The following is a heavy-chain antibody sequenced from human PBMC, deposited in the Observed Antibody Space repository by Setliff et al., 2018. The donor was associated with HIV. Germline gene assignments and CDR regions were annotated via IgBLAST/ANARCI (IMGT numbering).Heavy chain of an antibody. CDR1: GFTFSSYS. CDR2: IRATNGNA. V-gene: IGHV3-48*01. CDR3: ARDDKFAFDY. D-gene: IGHD3-10*01. Sequence: GASVKVSCTASGFTFSSYSMNWVRQAPGKGLEWLSYIRATNGNAQYADSVKGRFTISRDNAKNSLFLQMNSLRAEDTAVYYCARDDKFAFDYWGLGTLVTVSS. J-gene: IGHJ4*02.